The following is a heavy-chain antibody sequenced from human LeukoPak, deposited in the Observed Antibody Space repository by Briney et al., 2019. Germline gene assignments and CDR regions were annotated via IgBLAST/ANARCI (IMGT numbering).Heavy chain of an antibody. CDR3: ARDLVIDWNDGREFDY. Sequence: GRSLRLSCAASGFTFSSYGMHWVRQAPGKGLEWVAVISYDGNNKYYADSVKGRFTISRDNSKNTLYLQMNSLRAEDTAVYYCARDLVIDWNDGREFDYWGQGTLVTVSS. J-gene: IGHJ4*02. CDR2: ISYDGNNK. V-gene: IGHV3-30*03. D-gene: IGHD1-1*01. CDR1: GFTFSSYG.